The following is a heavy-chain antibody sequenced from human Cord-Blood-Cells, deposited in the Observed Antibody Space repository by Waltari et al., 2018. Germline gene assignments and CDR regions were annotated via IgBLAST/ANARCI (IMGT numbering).Heavy chain of an antibody. V-gene: IGHV4-38-2*01. CDR2: IYHSGST. Sequence: QVQLQESGPGLVKPSETLSLTCAVSGYSISSGYYWGWFRQPPGKGLEWIGSIYHSGSTYYNPSLKSRVTISVDTSKNQFSLKLSSVTAADTAVYYCARGPGSYQYFDYWGQGTLVTVSS. CDR1: GYSISSGYY. CDR3: ARGPGSYQYFDY. J-gene: IGHJ4*02. D-gene: IGHD3-10*01.